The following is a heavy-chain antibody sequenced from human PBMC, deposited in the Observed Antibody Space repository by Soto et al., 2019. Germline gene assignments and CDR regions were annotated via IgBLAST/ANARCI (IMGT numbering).Heavy chain of an antibody. CDR2: IYYSGIT. J-gene: IGHJ5*02. Sequence: SETLSLTCTVTGGSVSSSTYYWGWIRQPPGKGLEWIGTIYYSGITYYNPSLQSRVTISVDTSKNQFSLRLSFVTAADAALYFCARQDVRAWGRFDPWGQGTLVTVSS. CDR1: GGSVSSSTYY. V-gene: IGHV4-39*01. D-gene: IGHD7-27*01. CDR3: ARQDVRAWGRFDP.